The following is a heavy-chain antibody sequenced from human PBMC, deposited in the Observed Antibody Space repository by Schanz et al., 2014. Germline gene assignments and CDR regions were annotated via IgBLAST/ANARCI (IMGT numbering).Heavy chain of an antibody. D-gene: IGHD2-15*01. J-gene: IGHJ3*02. CDR1: GFSFSNYA. Sequence: EMQVLESGGGLAQPGGSLRLSCAGSGFSFSNYAMTWVRQAPGKGLEWVSGISNSGDYTYSADSVKGRFTISRDNSKNTLYMQMHNLRAEATAVYHCAKAIVAAPYGGFDIWGQGTMVTVSS. CDR2: ISNSGDYT. CDR3: AKAIVAAPYGGFDI. V-gene: IGHV3-23*01.